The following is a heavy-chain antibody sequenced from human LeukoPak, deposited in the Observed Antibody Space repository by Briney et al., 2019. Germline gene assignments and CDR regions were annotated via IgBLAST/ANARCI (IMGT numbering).Heavy chain of an antibody. V-gene: IGHV4-30-4*01. Sequence: SETLSLTCTVSGGSISSGDYYWSWIRQHPGKGLEWIGYIYYSGSTYYNPSLKSRVTISVDTSKNQFSLKLSSVTAADTAVYYCARGGEVVPAAIGYFVYWGQGTLVTVSS. CDR1: GGSISSGDYY. CDR3: ARGGEVVPAAIGYFVY. J-gene: IGHJ4*02. D-gene: IGHD2-2*02. CDR2: IYYSGST.